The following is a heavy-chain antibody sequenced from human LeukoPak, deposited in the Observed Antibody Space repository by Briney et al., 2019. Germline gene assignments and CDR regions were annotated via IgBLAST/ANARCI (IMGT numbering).Heavy chain of an antibody. D-gene: IGHD3-10*01. CDR1: GFTFSSYS. Sequence: GGSLRLSCAASGFTFSSYSMNWVRQAPGKGLEWVSSISSSSSYIYYADSVKGRFTISRDNAKNSLYLQMNSLRAEDTAVYYCARAGGPITMVRGVIPYFDYWGQGTLVTVSS. CDR3: ARAGGPITMVRGVIPYFDY. V-gene: IGHV3-21*04. J-gene: IGHJ4*02. CDR2: ISSSSSYI.